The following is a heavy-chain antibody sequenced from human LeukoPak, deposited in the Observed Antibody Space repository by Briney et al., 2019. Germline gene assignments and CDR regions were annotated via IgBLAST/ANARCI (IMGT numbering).Heavy chain of an antibody. D-gene: IGHD6-19*01. CDR3: AKDWDSSGWFDNWFDP. Sequence: PGGSLRLSCAASGFSFSSYCINWVRQAPGKGLEWVSSISSFGTDIFYEDSVRGRFTVSRDNARNSMDLQMKSLRAEDTAVYYCAKDWDSSGWFDNWFDPWGQGTLVTVSS. J-gene: IGHJ5*02. CDR2: ISSFGTDI. CDR1: GFSFSSYC. V-gene: IGHV3-21*04.